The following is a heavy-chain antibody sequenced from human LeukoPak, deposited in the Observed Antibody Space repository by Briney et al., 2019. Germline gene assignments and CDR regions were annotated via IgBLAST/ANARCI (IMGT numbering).Heavy chain of an antibody. Sequence: GGSLRLSCAASGFAFITYAMHWVRQAPGKGLEWVAIISYDGSNIYYADSVKGRFTISRDNSKNTLYLQMNSLRAEDTAVYYCSRDPRNLDYWGQGTLVTVSS. V-gene: IGHV3-30*04. D-gene: IGHD1-14*01. J-gene: IGHJ4*02. CDR2: ISYDGSNI. CDR3: SRDPRNLDY. CDR1: GFAFITYA.